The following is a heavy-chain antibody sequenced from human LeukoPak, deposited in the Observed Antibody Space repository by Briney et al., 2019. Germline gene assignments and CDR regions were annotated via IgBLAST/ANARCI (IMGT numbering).Heavy chain of an antibody. V-gene: IGHV1-2*02. CDR3: AVSVQAAVIPAFDN. D-gene: IGHD6-25*01. J-gene: IGHJ4*02. CDR2: ISPSNGAT. Sequence: ASVKVSCKASGSMFAGHYRHWMRQAPGQGLEWMGWISPSNGATKYAQNFQGRVTMTRDTSISTAYMELSDLRSDDTAVYYCAVSVQAAVIPAFDNWGQGTLVTVSS. CDR1: GSMFAGHY.